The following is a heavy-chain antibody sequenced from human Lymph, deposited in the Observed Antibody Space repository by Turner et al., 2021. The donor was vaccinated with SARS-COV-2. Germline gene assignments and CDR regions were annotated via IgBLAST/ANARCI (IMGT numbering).Heavy chain of an antibody. J-gene: IGHJ4*02. V-gene: IGHV1-69*10. CDR3: ARDATGPLGY. Sequence: QVQLVQPGAEVKKPGSSVKVSCKASGGTFSTYAISWVRQAPGQGLEWLGGTIPIFGIANYAQKFQGRVTITADKFTSTAYMELSSLRSEDTAVYYCARDATGPLGYWGRGTLVTVSS. D-gene: IGHD1-1*01. CDR1: GGTFSTYA. CDR2: TIPIFGIA.